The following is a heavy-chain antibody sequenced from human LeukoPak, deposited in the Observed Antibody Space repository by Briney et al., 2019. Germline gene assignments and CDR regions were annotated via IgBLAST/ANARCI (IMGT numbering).Heavy chain of an antibody. CDR3: ARGAYYNILTGYETVDAFDF. CDR2: INPSNDDT. D-gene: IGHD3-9*01. J-gene: IGHJ3*01. V-gene: IGHV1-3*01. Sequence: ASVKVSCRASGYTFTNFVIHWVRQAPGQRLEWMGWINPSNDDTKYSQKFQGRVTITRDTSASTAYMELRSLRSDDTAVYYCARGAYYNILTGYETVDAFDFWGQGTMVTVSS. CDR1: GYTFTNFV.